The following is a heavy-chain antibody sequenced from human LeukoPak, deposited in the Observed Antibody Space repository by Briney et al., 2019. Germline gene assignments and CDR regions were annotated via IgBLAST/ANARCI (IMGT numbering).Heavy chain of an antibody. D-gene: IGHD1-7*01. J-gene: IGHJ5*02. Sequence: SETLSLTCAVSGYSISSGYYWGWIRQPPGKGLEWIGSIYHSGSTYYNPSLKSRVTISVDTSKNQFSLKLSSVTAADTAVYYCARQELRCWFEPWGQGTLVTVSS. CDR1: GYSISSGYY. CDR2: IYHSGST. CDR3: ARQELRCWFEP. V-gene: IGHV4-38-2*01.